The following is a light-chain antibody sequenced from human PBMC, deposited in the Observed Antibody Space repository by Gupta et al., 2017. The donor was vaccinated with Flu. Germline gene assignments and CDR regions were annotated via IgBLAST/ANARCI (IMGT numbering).Light chain of an antibody. CDR3: QQYYSVPIT. CDR1: QSIFYSSNNKNY. CDR2: WAS. Sequence: DIVMTQPPDSLTVSLGERATINCQSSQSIFYSSNNKNYLSWYQQKPGQPPKLLISWASGRESGVPDRFSGSGSGADFTLTISSLQAEDVAVYYCQQYYSVPITFGPGTRLEIK. J-gene: IGKJ5*01. V-gene: IGKV4-1*01.